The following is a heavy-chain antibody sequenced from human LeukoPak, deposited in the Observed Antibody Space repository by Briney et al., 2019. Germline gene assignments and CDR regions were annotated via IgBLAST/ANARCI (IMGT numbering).Heavy chain of an antibody. D-gene: IGHD6-6*01. CDR1: GFTFSSSA. V-gene: IGHV3-23*01. CDR2: ISASGGST. Sequence: PGGSLRLSCAASGFTFSSSAMSWVRQVPGKGLEWVSGISASGGSTYYADSVKGRFTISRDNSKNTLYLQINSLRADDTAVYYCAKDRSSSSSYFDYWGQGTLVTVSS. CDR3: AKDRSSSSSYFDY. J-gene: IGHJ4*02.